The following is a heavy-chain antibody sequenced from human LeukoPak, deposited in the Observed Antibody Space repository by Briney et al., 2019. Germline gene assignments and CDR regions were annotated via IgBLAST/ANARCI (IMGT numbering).Heavy chain of an antibody. CDR3: AKDHYSSSFFDY. D-gene: IGHD6-13*01. CDR2: TRYDGSNK. V-gene: IGHV3-30*02. J-gene: IGHJ4*02. Sequence: GGSLRLSCAASGFTFSSYGMHWVRQAPGKGLEWVAFTRYDGSNKYYADSVRGRFTISRDNSKNTLYLQMNSLRAEDTAVYYCAKDHYSSSFFDYWGQGTLVTVSS. CDR1: GFTFSSYG.